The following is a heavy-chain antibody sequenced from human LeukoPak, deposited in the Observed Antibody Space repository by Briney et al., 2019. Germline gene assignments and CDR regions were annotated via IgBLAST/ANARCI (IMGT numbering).Heavy chain of an antibody. Sequence: ASVKVSCKASGYTFTSYDINGVRQATGQGLEWMGWMNPNSGNTGYAQKFQGRVTITRNTSISTAYMELSSLRSEDTAVYYCARVSVLRFLEWLHYYMDVWGKGTTVTVSS. CDR1: GYTFTSYD. CDR3: ARVSVLRFLEWLHYYMDV. CDR2: MNPNSGNT. J-gene: IGHJ6*03. V-gene: IGHV1-8*03. D-gene: IGHD3-3*01.